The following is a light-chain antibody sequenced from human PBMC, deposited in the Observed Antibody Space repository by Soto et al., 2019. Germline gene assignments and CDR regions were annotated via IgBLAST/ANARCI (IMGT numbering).Light chain of an antibody. V-gene: IGLV2-14*01. CDR2: QVT. CDR3: TSYSSTDTFYV. J-gene: IGLJ1*01. Sequence: QSALTQPASVSGSPGQSITISCTGTSSDVGGYNFVSWYQQHPDKAPKFMIYQVTNRPSGVSDRFSGSKSGNTASLTISGLRADDEADYYCTSYSSTDTFYVFGTGTKLTVL. CDR1: SSDVGGYNF.